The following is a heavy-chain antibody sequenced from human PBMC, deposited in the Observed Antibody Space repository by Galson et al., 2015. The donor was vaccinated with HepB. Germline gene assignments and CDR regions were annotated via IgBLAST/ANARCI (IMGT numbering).Heavy chain of an antibody. CDR1: GGSISSGDYC. Sequence: TLSLTCTVSGGSISSGDYCWSWIRQNPGKGLQWIGYISYSGSTYYNPSLKSRLTISVDTSKNQFSLKLGSVTAADTAVYYCARATNYDFWSDYYSTHDYWGQGALVTVSS. CDR2: ISYSGST. CDR3: ARATNYDFWSDYYSTHDY. J-gene: IGHJ4*02. V-gene: IGHV4-31*03. D-gene: IGHD3-3*01.